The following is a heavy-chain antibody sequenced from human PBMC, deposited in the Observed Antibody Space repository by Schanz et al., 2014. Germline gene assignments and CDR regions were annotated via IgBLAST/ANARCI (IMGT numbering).Heavy chain of an antibody. J-gene: IGHJ4*02. V-gene: IGHV4-39*01. Sequence: QLQLQESGPGLVKPSETLSLTCSVSGASISSTTYYWGWVRQPPGKGLEWIGNIYYSGNTYYNPSPSGGFTVSKDPPRTHFSLPLPSGPAADTAVYYCARHHDFWSGPDGRYLDLWGQGTLVTVSS. D-gene: IGHD3-3*01. CDR3: ARHHDFWSGPDGRYLDL. CDR1: GASISSTTYY. CDR2: IYYSGNT.